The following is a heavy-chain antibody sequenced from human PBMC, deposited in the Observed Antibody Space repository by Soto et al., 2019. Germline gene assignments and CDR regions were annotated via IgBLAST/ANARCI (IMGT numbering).Heavy chain of an antibody. V-gene: IGHV1-18*01. J-gene: IGHJ6*02. CDR2: ISAYNGNI. CDR3: ASPYCGGTCYSNLPLDCCYYGMDV. D-gene: IGHD2-21*02. Sequence: QVQLVQSGAEVKKPGASVKVSCKASGYTFTNYGISWVRQAPGQGLEWMGWISAYNGNINYAQKLQGRVTMTTDTPTSPAYMELRSLRSDDTAMYYCASPYCGGTCYSNLPLDCCYYGMDVWGQGTTVTVSS. CDR1: GYTFTNYG.